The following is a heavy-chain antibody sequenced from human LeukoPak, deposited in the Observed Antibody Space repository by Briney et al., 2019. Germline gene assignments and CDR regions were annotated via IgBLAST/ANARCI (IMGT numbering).Heavy chain of an antibody. J-gene: IGHJ5*02. CDR3: ARVWRMGSSSWYLNGPPNRFDP. D-gene: IGHD6-13*01. V-gene: IGHV4-59*01. CDR1: GGSISSYY. Sequence: SETLSLTCTVSGGSISSYYWSWIRQPPGKGPEWIGYIYYGGSTNYNPSLESRVSISIDTSKNQFSLKLSSVTAADTAVYYCARVWRMGSSSWYLNGPPNRFDPWGQGTLVTVSS. CDR2: IYYGGST.